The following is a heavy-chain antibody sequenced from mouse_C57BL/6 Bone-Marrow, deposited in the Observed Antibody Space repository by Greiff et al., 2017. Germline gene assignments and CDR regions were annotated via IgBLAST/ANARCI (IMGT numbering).Heavy chain of an antibody. CDR1: GFNIKDDY. V-gene: IGHV14-4*01. J-gene: IGHJ2*01. D-gene: IGHD1-1*01. Sequence: VHVKQSGAELVRPGASVKLSCTASGFNIKDDYMHWVKQRPEQGLEWIGWIDPENGDTEYASKFQGKATITADTSSNTAYLQLSSLTSEDTAVYYCTTRATVVDFDYWGQGTTLTVSS. CDR2: IDPENGDT. CDR3: TTRATVVDFDY.